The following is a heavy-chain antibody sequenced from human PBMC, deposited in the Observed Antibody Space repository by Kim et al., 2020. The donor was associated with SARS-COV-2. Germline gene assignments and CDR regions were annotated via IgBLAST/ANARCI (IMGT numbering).Heavy chain of an antibody. CDR3: ARGIVWPAATPPYYFDY. CDR2: IYYSGST. J-gene: IGHJ4*02. D-gene: IGHD2-2*02. Sequence: SETLSLTCTVSGGSISSGGYYWSWIRQHPGKGLEWIGYIYYSGSTYYNPSLKSRVTISVDTSKNQFSLKLSSVTAADTAVYYCARGIVWPAATPPYYFDYWGQGTLVTVSS. CDR1: GGSISSGGYY. V-gene: IGHV4-31*03.